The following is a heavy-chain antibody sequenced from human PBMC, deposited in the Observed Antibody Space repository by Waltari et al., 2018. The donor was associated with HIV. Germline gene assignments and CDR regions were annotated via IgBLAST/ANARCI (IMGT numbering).Heavy chain of an antibody. Sequence: EVHLAESGGGLVQPGRSLRISCVLSGLPGHTRVLTWVRQAPGKGLQWVSSIGGNDESTHYADSVRGRFTISRDDSHNTLSLQMDSLTINDTAVYYCAKEAAVSAGPLDSWGQGVVVIVSS. J-gene: IGHJ4*02. V-gene: IGHV3-23*04. CDR1: GLPGHTRV. CDR2: IGGNDEST. CDR3: AKEAAVSAGPLDS. D-gene: IGHD6-19*01.